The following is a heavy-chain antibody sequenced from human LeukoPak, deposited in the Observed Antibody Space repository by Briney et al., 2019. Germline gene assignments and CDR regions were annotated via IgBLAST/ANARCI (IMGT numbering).Heavy chain of an antibody. CDR1: GGSISSSNW. Sequence: PSETLSLTCAVSGGSISSSNWWSWVRQPPGKGLEWIGEIYHSGSTNYNPSLKSRVTISVDKSKNQFSLKLSSVTAADTAVYYCARDTGRYGYYDSSGYYYGSAAFDIWGQGTMVTVSS. D-gene: IGHD3-22*01. J-gene: IGHJ3*02. V-gene: IGHV4-4*02. CDR3: ARDTGRYGYYDSSGYYYGSAAFDI. CDR2: IYHSGST.